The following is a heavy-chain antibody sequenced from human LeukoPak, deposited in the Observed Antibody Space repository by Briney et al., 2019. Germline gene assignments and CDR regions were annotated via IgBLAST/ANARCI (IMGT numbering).Heavy chain of an antibody. CDR2: IYYSGST. J-gene: IGHJ4*02. V-gene: IGHV4-61*01. D-gene: IGHD2/OR15-2a*01. CDR3: AREDSTLGIDY. CDR1: GGSVSSGSYY. Sequence: KPSETLSLTCTVSGGSVSSGSYYWSWIRQPPGKGLEWIGYIYYSGSTNYNPSLKSRVTISADMSKNQFSLKLSSVTAADTAVYYCAREDSTLGIDYWGQGTLVTVSS.